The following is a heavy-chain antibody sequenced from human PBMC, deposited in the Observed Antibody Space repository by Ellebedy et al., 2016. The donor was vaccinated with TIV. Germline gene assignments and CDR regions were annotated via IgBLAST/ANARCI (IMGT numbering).Heavy chain of an antibody. CDR3: ARGASMVRGYPIDY. V-gene: IGHV3-7*02. J-gene: IGHJ4*02. CDR2: INQDGSEK. D-gene: IGHD3-10*01. CDR1: GFTFTTFW. Sequence: PGGSLRLSCAASGFTFTTFWMSWVRQAPGKGLEWVGNINQDGSEKCYGDSVKGRFTISRDNAKNSVYLQMNSLRAEDTAVYYCARGASMVRGYPIDYWGRGTLVTVS.